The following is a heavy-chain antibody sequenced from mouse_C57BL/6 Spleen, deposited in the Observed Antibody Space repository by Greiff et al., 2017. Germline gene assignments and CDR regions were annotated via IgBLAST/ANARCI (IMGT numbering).Heavy chain of an antibody. CDR1: GYAFSSSW. CDR3: GRSEDYRDLEG. V-gene: IGHV1-82*01. D-gene: IGHD2-14*01. CDR2: IYPGAGDT. J-gene: IGHJ1*03. Sequence: QVQLQQSGPELVKPGASVKISCKASGYAFSSSWMTWVKQRPGKGLEWIGRIYPGAGDTNYNRKFKGKATLAADKSSSTAYMQLSSLTSEDAAVYFCGRSEDYRDLEGWGTGTTVTVSS.